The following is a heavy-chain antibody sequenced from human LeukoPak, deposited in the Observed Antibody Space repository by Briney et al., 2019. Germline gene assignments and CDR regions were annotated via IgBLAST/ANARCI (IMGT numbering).Heavy chain of an antibody. CDR1: GYTFTSLS. CDR2: IRAFNGNT. D-gene: IGHD2-15*01. Sequence: ASVRVSCKASGYTFTSLSFSWVRQSPGQGLEWMAWIRAFNGNTNYAQTFEHRVTLTTDTSTGTAYMGLRSLRSDDTAVYYCAVGGVYCSGGACYSGSSAYMDVWGKGTTVTVSS. J-gene: IGHJ6*03. CDR3: AVGGVYCSGGACYSGSSAYMDV. V-gene: IGHV1-18*01.